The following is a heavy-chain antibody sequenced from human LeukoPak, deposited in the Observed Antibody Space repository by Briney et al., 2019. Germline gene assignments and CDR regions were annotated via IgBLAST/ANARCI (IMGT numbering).Heavy chain of an antibody. V-gene: IGHV1-2*02. CDR3: ARNADSYGHGDWFDP. J-gene: IGHJ5*02. CDR2: INPNTGGT. D-gene: IGHD5-18*01. Sequence: GASVKVSCKASGYTFTGYYIHWVRQAPGQGLEWVGWINPNTGGTKYAQKFQGRVNMTRDTSISTAYMELSRLRSDDTAVYYCARNADSYGHGDWFDPWGQGSLVTVSS. CDR1: GYTFTGYY.